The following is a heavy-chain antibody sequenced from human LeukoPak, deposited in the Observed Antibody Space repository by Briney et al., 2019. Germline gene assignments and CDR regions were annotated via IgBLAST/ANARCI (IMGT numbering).Heavy chain of an antibody. J-gene: IGHJ5*02. D-gene: IGHD4-23*01. V-gene: IGHV5-51*01. CDR3: ARRETTVVEGIYNWFDP. Sequence: GESLKISCKGSGYSFTSYWIGWVRQMPGKGLEWMGITYPGDSDTRYSPSFQGQVTISADKSISTAYLQWSSLKASDTAMYYCARRETTVVEGIYNWFDPWGQGTLVTVSS. CDR2: TYPGDSDT. CDR1: GYSFTSYW.